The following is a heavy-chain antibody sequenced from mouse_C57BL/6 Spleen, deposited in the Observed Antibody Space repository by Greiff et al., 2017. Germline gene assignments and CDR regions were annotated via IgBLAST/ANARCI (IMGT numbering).Heavy chain of an antibody. CDR3: ARGGDYGPFDY. CDR1: GYAFSSYW. CDR2: IYPGDGDT. V-gene: IGHV1-80*01. Sequence: QVQLQQSGAELVKPGASVKISCKASGYAFSSYWMNWVKQRPGKGLEWIGQIYPGDGDTNYNGKFKGKATLTADKSSSTAYMQLSSLTSEDSAVYFCARGGDYGPFDYWGQGTTLTVSS. J-gene: IGHJ2*01. D-gene: IGHD2-4*01.